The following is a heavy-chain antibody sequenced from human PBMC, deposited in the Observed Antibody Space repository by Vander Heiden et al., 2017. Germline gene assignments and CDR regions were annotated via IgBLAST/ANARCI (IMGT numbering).Heavy chain of an antibody. CDR1: GFTFSNYW. Sequence: VQLVESGGDLVQPGGSLSLSCAPPGFTFSNYWMTWVRQAQGKGLEWVANINQDGSITYYLDSMKGRFIISRDNSKSSLYLQLNSLRAEDTAIYYCARIGYSSSSLDYWGQGTLVTVSS. D-gene: IGHD6-6*01. J-gene: IGHJ4*02. CDR3: ARIGYSSSSLDY. V-gene: IGHV3-7*01. CDR2: INQDGSIT.